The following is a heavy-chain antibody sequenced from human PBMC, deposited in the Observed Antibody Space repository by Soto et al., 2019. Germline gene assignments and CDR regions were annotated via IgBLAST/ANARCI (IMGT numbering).Heavy chain of an antibody. CDR2: IFSSGSS. Sequence: SDTLSLTCTVSGGSINTFYWSWVRQPAGKGLEWIGRIFSSGSSSFNPSLESRVAMSVDTSKNHFSLNLSSVTAADMAVYYCAREGSYSAYNFAHGIQLWSFDFWGQGALVTVSS. V-gene: IGHV4-4*07. CDR3: AREGSYSAYNFAHGIQLWSFDF. CDR1: GGSINTFY. D-gene: IGHD5-12*01. J-gene: IGHJ4*02.